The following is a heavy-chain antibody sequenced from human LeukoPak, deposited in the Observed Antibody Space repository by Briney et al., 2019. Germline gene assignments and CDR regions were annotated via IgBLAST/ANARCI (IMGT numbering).Heavy chain of an antibody. D-gene: IGHD4-11*01. J-gene: IGHJ4*02. CDR3: AKALDEMTTLTSTDY. CDR1: GFSFNNYG. V-gene: IGHV3-30*02. CDR2: IRHDGNNK. Sequence: GGSLRLSCAASGFSFNNYGMHWVRQAPGKGLQWVAFIRHDGNNKYYGDSVKGQFTISRDNSKNTLYLQMNSLRAEDTAVYFCAKALDEMTTLTSTDYWGQGTLVTVSS.